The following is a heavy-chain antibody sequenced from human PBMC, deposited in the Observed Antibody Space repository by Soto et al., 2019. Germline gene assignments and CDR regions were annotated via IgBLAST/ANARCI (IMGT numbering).Heavy chain of an antibody. J-gene: IGHJ3*02. Sequence: QLQLQESGAGLGKPSQTLSLTCAVSGGSISSGGYSWSWVRQPPGKGLEWIGYIYHGGSTYYNPSLKSRVTISVDRSKNQFPLKLSSVTAADTAVYYCSRVAYSNYNAFDICGQGTMVPVSS. CDR3: SRVAYSNYNAFDI. CDR1: GGSISSGGYS. D-gene: IGHD4-4*01. V-gene: IGHV4-30-2*01. CDR2: IYHGGST.